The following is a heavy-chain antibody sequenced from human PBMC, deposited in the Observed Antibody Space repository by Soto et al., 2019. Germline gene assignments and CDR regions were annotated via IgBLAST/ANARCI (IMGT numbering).Heavy chain of an antibody. D-gene: IGHD3-10*01. CDR3: ARPHYFGSGTYWDY. J-gene: IGHJ4*02. CDR2: INPGNGDT. Sequence: QVQLVQSGAEVKMPRASVKVSCKASGYTFTTYDMHWVRQAPGQSLEWVGWINPGNGDTTYSQKFQGRLTITRDTSASTAYMELSRLRSEDTDVHYCARPHYFGSGTYWDYWGQGALVTVSS. CDR1: GYTFTTYD. V-gene: IGHV1-3*01.